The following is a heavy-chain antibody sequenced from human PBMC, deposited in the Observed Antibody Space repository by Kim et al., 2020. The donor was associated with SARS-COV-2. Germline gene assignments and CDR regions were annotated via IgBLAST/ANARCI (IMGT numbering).Heavy chain of an antibody. J-gene: IGHJ3*02. CDR3: AREVPMVRGVIMSHRDPDAFDI. Sequence: GGSLRLSCAASGFTVSSNYMSWVRQAPGKGLEWVSVIYSGGSTYYADSVKGRFTISRDNSKNTLYLQMNSLRAEDTAVYYCAREVPMVRGVIMSHRDPDAFDIWGQGTMVTVSS. V-gene: IGHV3-66*01. CDR2: IYSGGST. D-gene: IGHD3-10*01. CDR1: GFTVSSNY.